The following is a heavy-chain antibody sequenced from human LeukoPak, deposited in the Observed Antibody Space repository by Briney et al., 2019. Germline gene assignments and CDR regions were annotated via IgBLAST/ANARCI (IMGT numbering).Heavy chain of an antibody. CDR1: GFTFNNYW. CDR3: TTDPGDYPDH. J-gene: IGHJ4*02. CDR2: ITPDGSDR. Sequence: PGGSLRLSCAVSGFTFNNYWMSWVRQAPGKGLEWVANITPDGSDRYYVDSLKGRVTISRDNTKSSLYLQLNSLRAEDTAVYYCTTDPGDYPDHWGQGTLVTVSS. V-gene: IGHV3-7*01.